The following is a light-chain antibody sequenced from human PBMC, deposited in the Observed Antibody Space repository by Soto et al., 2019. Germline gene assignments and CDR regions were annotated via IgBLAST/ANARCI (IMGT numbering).Light chain of an antibody. V-gene: IGKV3D-20*02. Sequence: EIVLTQSPGTLSLSPGERATLSCRASQSVSSSYLAWYQQKPGQAPRLLIYGASSRATGIPDRFSGRGSGTDFTLTISSLEPEDFAVYYCQQRKNWQVTFGQGTRLEIK. CDR3: QQRKNWQVT. CDR2: GAS. J-gene: IGKJ5*01. CDR1: QSVSSSY.